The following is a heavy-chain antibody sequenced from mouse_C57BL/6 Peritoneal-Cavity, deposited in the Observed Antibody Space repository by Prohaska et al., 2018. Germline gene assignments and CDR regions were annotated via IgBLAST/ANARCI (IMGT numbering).Heavy chain of an antibody. V-gene: IGHV1-26*01. D-gene: IGHD1-1*01. Sequence: HGKSLEWIGDINPNNGGTSYNQKFRGKATLTVDKSSSTAYMELRSLTSEDSAVYYCARSLYYYGSSYGYWYFDVWGTGTTVTVSS. CDR3: ARSLYYYGSSYGYWYFDV. CDR2: INPNNGGT. J-gene: IGHJ1*03.